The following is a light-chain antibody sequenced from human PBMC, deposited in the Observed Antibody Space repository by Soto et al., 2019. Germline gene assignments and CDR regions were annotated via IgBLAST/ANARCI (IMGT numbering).Light chain of an antibody. CDR3: QQYGSSPQA. Sequence: EIVLTQSPGTLSFSPGERATLSCRASHTVNNNYLAWYQQKPGQAPRLLLFDASTRATGIPDRFSGSGSGTDFTLTISRLEPEDFAVYYCQQYGSSPQAFGQGTKVDIK. V-gene: IGKV3-20*01. CDR2: DAS. J-gene: IGKJ1*01. CDR1: HTVNNNY.